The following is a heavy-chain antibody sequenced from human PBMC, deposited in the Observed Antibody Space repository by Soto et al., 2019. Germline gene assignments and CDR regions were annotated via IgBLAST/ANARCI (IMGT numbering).Heavy chain of an antibody. CDR3: ARGLLGGAAT. V-gene: IGHV4-34*01. Sequence: QMQLQQWGAGLLKPSETLSLTYAVYGGSLSGYYWSWIRQPPGKGLEWIGEINRSGSTNYIPSLMSRVIISVGTSKNQFSLKLSSVNAADTAVCYCARGLLGGAATWGQGTLVTVSS. J-gene: IGHJ5*02. CDR1: GGSLSGYY. D-gene: IGHD3-16*01. CDR2: INRSGST.